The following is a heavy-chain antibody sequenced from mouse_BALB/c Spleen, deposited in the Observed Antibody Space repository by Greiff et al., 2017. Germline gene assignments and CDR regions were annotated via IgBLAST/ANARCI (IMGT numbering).Heavy chain of an antibody. CDR3: ARPGYYGSPYWYFDV. V-gene: IGHV4-1*02. CDR2: INPDSSTI. J-gene: IGHJ1*01. Sequence: EVKLQESGGGLVQPGGSLKLSCAASGFDFSRYWMSWVRQAPGKGLEWIGEINPDSSTINYTPSLKDKFIISRDNAKNTLYLQMSKVRSEDTALYYCARPGYYGSPYWYFDVWGAGTTVTVSS. CDR1: GFDFSRYW. D-gene: IGHD1-1*01.